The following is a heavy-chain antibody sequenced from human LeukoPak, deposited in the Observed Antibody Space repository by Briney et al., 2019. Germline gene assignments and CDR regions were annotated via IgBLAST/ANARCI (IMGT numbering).Heavy chain of an antibody. J-gene: IGHJ4*02. D-gene: IGHD6-13*01. CDR2: ISGSGGST. V-gene: IGHV3-23*01. CDR3: AKDSDRYSSSCFDY. CDR1: GFTFSSYA. Sequence: GGSLRLSCAASGFTFSSYAMSWARQAPGKGLEWVSAISGSGGSTYYADSVKGRFTISRDNSKNTLYLQMNSLRAEDTAVYYCAKDSDRYSSSCFDYWGQGTLVTVSS.